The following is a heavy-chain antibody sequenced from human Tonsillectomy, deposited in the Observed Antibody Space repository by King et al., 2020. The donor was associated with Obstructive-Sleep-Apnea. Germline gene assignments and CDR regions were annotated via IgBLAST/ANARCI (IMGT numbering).Heavy chain of an antibody. CDR1: GYTFTSYG. Sequence: VQLVESGVEVKKPGASVKVSCKASGYTFTSYGITWVRLAPGQGLEWMGWISVYNGDTKYAQKFQGRVTMTTDTSTNTAYMELRSLRSDDTAVYYCARYAYAAVGSTDYFDSWGPGTLVTFSS. CDR3: ARYAYAAVGSTDYFDS. D-gene: IGHD6-13*01. V-gene: IGHV1-18*04. CDR2: ISVYNGDT. J-gene: IGHJ4*01.